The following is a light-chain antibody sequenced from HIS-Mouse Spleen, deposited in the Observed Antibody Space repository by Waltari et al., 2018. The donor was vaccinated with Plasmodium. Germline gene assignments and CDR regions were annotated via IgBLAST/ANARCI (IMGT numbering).Light chain of an antibody. Sequence: DIVMTQSPDSLAVSLGERATINCKSRQSVLYSSNNKNYLAWYQQKPGQPPKLLIYWASTRESGVPDRFSGSGSGTDFTLTISSLQAEDVAVYYCLQDYNYPYTFGQGTKLEIK. CDR3: LQDYNYPYT. V-gene: IGKV4-1*01. CDR1: QSVLYSSNNKNY. J-gene: IGKJ2*01. CDR2: WAS.